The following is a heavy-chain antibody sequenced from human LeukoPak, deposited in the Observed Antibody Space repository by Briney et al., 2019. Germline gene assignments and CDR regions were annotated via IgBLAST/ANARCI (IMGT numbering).Heavy chain of an antibody. CDR2: INSGDST. CDR1: GFTVSGNY. Sequence: PGGSLRLSCAASGFTVSGNYMSWVRQAPGKGLEWVSIINSGDSTYYADSVKGRFIISRDNSKNTLYLQMNSLRAEDTAVYYCARFRAMTGYFEYWGQGTQVTVSS. V-gene: IGHV3-53*01. J-gene: IGHJ4*02. CDR3: ARFRAMTGYFEY. D-gene: IGHD3-9*01.